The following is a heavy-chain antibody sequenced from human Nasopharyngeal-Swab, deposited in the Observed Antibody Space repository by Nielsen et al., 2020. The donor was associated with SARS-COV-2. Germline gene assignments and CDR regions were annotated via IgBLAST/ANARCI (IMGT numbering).Heavy chain of an antibody. D-gene: IGHD2-8*01. CDR1: GFSITYRF. CDR2: ITPFNGNA. J-gene: IGHJ6*02. CDR3: ASGQCINGVCNPTDGLDV. V-gene: IGHV1-45*02. Sequence: VKVSCKASGFSITYRFLHWMRQAPGQALEWMGWITPFNGNAKYAQKFRGRVSITRDGSRTTASLELSSLRPDDTAMYFCASGQCINGVCNPTDGLDVWGQGTSVTVS.